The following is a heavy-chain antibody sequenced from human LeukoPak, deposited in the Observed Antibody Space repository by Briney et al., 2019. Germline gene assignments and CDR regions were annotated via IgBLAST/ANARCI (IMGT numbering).Heavy chain of an antibody. Sequence: SETRSLTCTVSGGSISSYYWSWIRQPPGKGLEWIGYIYYSGSTNYNPSLKSRVTISVDTSKNQFSLKLSSVTAADTAVYYCAMYIAAAGYSDYWGQGTLVTVSS. CDR1: GGSISSYY. V-gene: IGHV4-59*01. CDR2: IYYSGST. J-gene: IGHJ4*02. D-gene: IGHD6-13*01. CDR3: AMYIAAAGYSDY.